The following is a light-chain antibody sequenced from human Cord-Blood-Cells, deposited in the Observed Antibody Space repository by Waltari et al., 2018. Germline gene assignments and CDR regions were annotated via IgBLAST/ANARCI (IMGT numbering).Light chain of an antibody. J-gene: IGKJ3*01. Sequence: DIQLTQSPSSLSASVGDTVTITFPASQDFSKNLNWDQKKPGKAPKPLIYDASNWETGFPSRFSGSGSGTDFTLTISSLQPEDSAAYYCQQYDNLPFTFGPGTKVDIK. CDR3: QQYDNLPFT. V-gene: IGKV1-33*01. CDR2: DAS. CDR1: QDFSKN.